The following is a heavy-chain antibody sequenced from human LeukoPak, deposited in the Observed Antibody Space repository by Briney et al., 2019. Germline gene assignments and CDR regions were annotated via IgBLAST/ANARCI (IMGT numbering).Heavy chain of an antibody. V-gene: IGHV4-61*02. CDR2: IYTSGST. J-gene: IGHJ6*02. CDR3: AREPYDFWSGYYTPDYYYYYGMDV. Sequence: SETLSLTCTVSGGSISSGSYYWSWIRQPAGKGLEWIGRIYTSGSTNYNPSLKSRVTISVDTSKNQFSLKLSSVTAADTAVYYCAREPYDFWSGYYTPDYYYYYGMDVWGQGTTVTVSS. CDR1: GGSISSGSYY. D-gene: IGHD3-3*01.